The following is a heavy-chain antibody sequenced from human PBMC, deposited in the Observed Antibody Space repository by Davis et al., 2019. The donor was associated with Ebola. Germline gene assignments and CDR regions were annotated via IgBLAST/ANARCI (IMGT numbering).Heavy chain of an antibody. Sequence: GESLKISCAASGFSFSSYTMNWVRQAPGKGLEWVSSISSSGNYIYQTDSLKGRFIISRDNAKNSLYLQMNGLRAEDTAVYYCARAVAGSYWGQGTLVTVSS. CDR2: ISSSGNYI. D-gene: IGHD6-19*01. J-gene: IGHJ4*02. CDR1: GFSFSSYT. CDR3: ARAVAGSY. V-gene: IGHV3-21*01.